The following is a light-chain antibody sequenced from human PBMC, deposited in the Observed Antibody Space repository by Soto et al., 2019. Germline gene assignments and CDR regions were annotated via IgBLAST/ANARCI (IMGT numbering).Light chain of an antibody. CDR3: QQYVTSAIT. J-gene: IGKJ5*01. V-gene: IGKV3-20*01. CDR2: GAS. Sequence: EIVLTQSPGTLSLSPGERATLSRRASQSVSSRLAWYQQKPGQAPRLLISGASSRATGIPDRFSGSGSGTDFTLTISRLEPEDFALYYCQQYVTSAITFGQGTRLEIK. CDR1: QSVSSR.